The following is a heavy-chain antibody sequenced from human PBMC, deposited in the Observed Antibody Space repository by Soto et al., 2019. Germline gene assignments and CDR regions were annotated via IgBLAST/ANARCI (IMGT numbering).Heavy chain of an antibody. CDR1: GYRFSSYW. CDR3: ARQEYSSWSPAFDF. Sequence: GESLKISCKGSGYRFSSYWIGWVLQMPWKGLEWMGIIYAGDSDTRYSPSFQGQVTISADKSFSTAYLQWSSLKASDTAMYYCARQEYSSWSPAFDFWGQGTMVTVSS. CDR2: IYAGDSDT. J-gene: IGHJ3*01. V-gene: IGHV5-51*01. D-gene: IGHD6-6*01.